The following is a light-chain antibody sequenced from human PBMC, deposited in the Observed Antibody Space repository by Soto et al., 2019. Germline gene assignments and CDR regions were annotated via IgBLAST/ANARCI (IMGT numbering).Light chain of an antibody. CDR2: GAT. J-gene: IGKJ4*01. Sequence: DIQMTHSPPSLSASVGDRVTIICRASEVIKIYLAWVQQKTEKAPKSLIYGATSLQRGVPSRFSGSGGDIDFSLTISSLQPEDSATYYCEQYQRYPPYFGGGTKVEIK. V-gene: IGKV1-16*01. CDR3: EQYQRYPPY. CDR1: EVIKIY.